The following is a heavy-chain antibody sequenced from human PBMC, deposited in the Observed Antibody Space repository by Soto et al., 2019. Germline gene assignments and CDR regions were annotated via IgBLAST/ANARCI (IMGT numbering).Heavy chain of an antibody. CDR3: VRELAHGDTGNV. V-gene: IGHV4-30-4*08. J-gene: IGHJ3*01. Sequence: QVQLQESGPGLVKPSQTLSLACSVSGAIVTSGENYWSWVRHPPGKGLEWLGYIYASGVTSYTPALKSRVTLSLDRPNNQVSLKLRSVTAADTAVYFCVRELAHGDTGNVWGHGTLVTVSS. CDR1: GAIVTSGENY. CDR2: IYASGVT. D-gene: IGHD2-21*02.